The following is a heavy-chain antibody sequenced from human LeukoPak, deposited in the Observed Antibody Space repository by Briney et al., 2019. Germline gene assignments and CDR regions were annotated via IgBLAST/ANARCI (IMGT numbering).Heavy chain of an antibody. CDR1: GGSFSGYY. D-gene: IGHD2-15*01. CDR3: AGGLGGSKGDY. V-gene: IGHV4-34*01. Sequence: SETLSLTCAVYGGSFSGYYWSWIRQPPGKGLEWIGEINHSGSTNYNPSLKSRVTISVDTSKNQFSLKLSSVTAADTAVYYCAGGLGGSKGDYWGQGTLVTVSS. CDR2: INHSGST. J-gene: IGHJ4*02.